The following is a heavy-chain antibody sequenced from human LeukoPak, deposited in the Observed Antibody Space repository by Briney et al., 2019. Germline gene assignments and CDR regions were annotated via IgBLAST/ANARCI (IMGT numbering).Heavy chain of an antibody. Sequence: GGSLRLSCAASGFTFYTYAMTWVRQAPGKGLEWVSTIIGSGGNTFYADSVKGRFTISRDNSKNTLSLQLTSLRAEDTGIYFCARDGGHPLTSYYRAYWGQGTLVTVSS. CDR2: IIGSGGNT. V-gene: IGHV3-23*01. D-gene: IGHD4-11*01. J-gene: IGHJ4*02. CDR3: ARDGGHPLTSYYRAY. CDR1: GFTFYTYA.